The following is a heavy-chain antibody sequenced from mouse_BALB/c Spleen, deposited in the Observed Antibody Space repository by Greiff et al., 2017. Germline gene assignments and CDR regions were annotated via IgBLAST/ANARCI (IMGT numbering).Heavy chain of an antibody. D-gene: IGHD2-10*02. CDR2: IWSGGST. CDR1: GFSLTSYG. CDR3: ATKEYGNYAMDY. J-gene: IGHJ4*01. Sequence: VKLQESGPGLVQPSQSLSITCTVSGFSLTSYGVHWVRQSPGKGLEWLGVIWSGGSTDYNAAFISRLSISKDNSKSQVFFKMNSLQANDTAIYYCATKEYGNYAMDYWGQGTSVTVSS. V-gene: IGHV2-2*02.